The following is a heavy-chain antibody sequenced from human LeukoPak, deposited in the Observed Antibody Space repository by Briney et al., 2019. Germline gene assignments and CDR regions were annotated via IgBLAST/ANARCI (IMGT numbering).Heavy chain of an antibody. CDR3: ARDDCSSISCYHNWFDP. V-gene: IGHV3-7*01. Sequence: GGSLRLSCAASGFTFSSYWMSWVRQAPGKGLEWVANIKQDGSEKYYVDSVKGRFTISRDNAKNSPYLQMNSLRAEDTAVYYCARDDCSSISCYHNWFDPWGQGTLVTVSS. J-gene: IGHJ5*02. D-gene: IGHD2-2*01. CDR2: IKQDGSEK. CDR1: GFTFSSYW.